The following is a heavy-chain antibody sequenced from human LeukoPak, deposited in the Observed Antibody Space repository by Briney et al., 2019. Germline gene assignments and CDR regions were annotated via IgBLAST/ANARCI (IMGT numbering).Heavy chain of an antibody. V-gene: IGHV3-23*01. CDR1: GFTFSSYA. Sequence: GGSLRLSCAASGFTFSSYAMSWVRQAPGKGLEWVSAISGSGGSTYYAGSVKGRFTISRDNSKNTLYLQMNSLRAEDTAVYYCAKDHRVGTVTTFSDYWGQGTLVTVSS. CDR2: ISGSGGST. J-gene: IGHJ4*02. D-gene: IGHD4-17*01. CDR3: AKDHRVGTVTTFSDY.